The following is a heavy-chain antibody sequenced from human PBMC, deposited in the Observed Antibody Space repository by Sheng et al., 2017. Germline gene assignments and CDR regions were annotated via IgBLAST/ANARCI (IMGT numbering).Heavy chain of an antibody. CDR1: GGSFSGYY. V-gene: IGHV4-34*01. Sequence: QVQLQQWGAGLLKPSETLSLTCAVYGGSFSGYYWSWIRQPPGKGLEWIGEINHSGSTNYNPSLKSRVTISVDTSKNQFSLKLSSVTAADTAVYYCASSIVVVPAAISWFDPWGQGNPGHRLL. J-gene: IGHJ5*02. D-gene: IGHD2-2*02. CDR2: INHSGST. CDR3: ASSIVVVPAAISWFDP.